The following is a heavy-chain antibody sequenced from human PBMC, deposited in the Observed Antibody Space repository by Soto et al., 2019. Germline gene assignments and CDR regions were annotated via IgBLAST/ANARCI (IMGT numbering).Heavy chain of an antibody. CDR2: IYPGDSDT. J-gene: IGHJ6*03. CDR3: ARHVGSGSYFRSENYYYYYMDV. CDR1: GYSFTSYW. Sequence: GESLKISCKGSGYSFTSYWIGWVRQMPGKGLEWMGIIYPGDSDTRYSPSFQGQVTISADKSISTAYLQWSSLKASDTAMYYCARHVGSGSYFRSENYYYYYMDVCGKGTTVTVYS. V-gene: IGHV5-51*01. D-gene: IGHD3-10*01.